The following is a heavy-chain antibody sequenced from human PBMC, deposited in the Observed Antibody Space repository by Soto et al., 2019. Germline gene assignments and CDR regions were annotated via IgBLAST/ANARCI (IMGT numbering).Heavy chain of an antibody. CDR1: GYTFTSYA. J-gene: IGHJ5*02. D-gene: IGHD3-16*01. Sequence: ASVEVSSKASGYTFTSYAMHWVRHAPGQRLEWMGWINAGNGNTKYSQKFQGRVTITRDTSASTAYMELSSLRSEDTAIYYCARGRFRRTWFDPWGQGTLVTVSS. V-gene: IGHV1-3*01. CDR2: INAGNGNT. CDR3: ARGRFRRTWFDP.